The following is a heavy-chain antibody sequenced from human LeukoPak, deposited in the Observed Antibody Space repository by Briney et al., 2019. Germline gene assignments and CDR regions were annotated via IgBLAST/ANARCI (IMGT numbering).Heavy chain of an antibody. V-gene: IGHV1-3*04. CDR2: INTGNGNT. CDR1: GYTFTSYA. D-gene: IGHD4-23*01. Sequence: ASVKVSCKASGYTFTSYAMHWVRQAPGQRLECMGWINTGNGNTKYSQKFQGRVTITRDTSASTAYMDLSSLRSEDTAVYYCARDWSAVGAFDIWSQGTMVTVSS. CDR3: ARDWSAVGAFDI. J-gene: IGHJ3*02.